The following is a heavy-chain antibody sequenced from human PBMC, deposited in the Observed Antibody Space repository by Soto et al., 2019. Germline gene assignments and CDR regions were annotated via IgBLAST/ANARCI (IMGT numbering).Heavy chain of an antibody. D-gene: IGHD6-19*01. V-gene: IGHV4-39*01. CDR3: ARLTFEGYSSRGD. CDR1: GGSISSSSYY. CDR2: ISYSGST. J-gene: IGHJ4*02. Sequence: QLQLQESGPGLVKPSETLSLTCTVSGGSISSSSYYWGWIRQPPGKGLEWVGSISYSGSTYYNPSLKSRVTISVDTSKNQFSLKLSSVTAADTAVYYCARLTFEGYSSRGDWGQGTLVTVSS.